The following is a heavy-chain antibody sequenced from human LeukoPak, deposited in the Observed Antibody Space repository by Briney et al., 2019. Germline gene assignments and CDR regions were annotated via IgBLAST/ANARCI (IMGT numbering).Heavy chain of an antibody. Sequence: PGGSLRLSCAASGFTFSSYWMSWVRQAPGKGLEGVAHMKYDGSEKYYVDSVKGRFTISRDNAKNSLYLQMNSLRAEDTAVYYCARDIEAAGLFLDYWGQGTLVTVSS. J-gene: IGHJ4*02. CDR3: ARDIEAAGLFLDY. D-gene: IGHD6-13*01. V-gene: IGHV3-7*01. CDR2: MKYDGSEK. CDR1: GFTFSSYW.